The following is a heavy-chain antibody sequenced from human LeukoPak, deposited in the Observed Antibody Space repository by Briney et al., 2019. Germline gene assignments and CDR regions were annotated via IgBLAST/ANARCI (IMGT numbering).Heavy chain of an antibody. J-gene: IGHJ4*02. CDR3: AKTGYSGSAYGTWYFDY. Sequence: AGGSLRLSCATSEFTFSSNGLHWVRQAPGKGLEWVAFIRYDGSNEYYADSVKGRFTISRDNSKNTLYLQMNSLRTEDTAVYYCAKTGYSGSAYGTWYFDYWGQGTLVTVSS. V-gene: IGHV3-30*02. CDR1: EFTFSSNG. D-gene: IGHD5-12*01. CDR2: IRYDGSNE.